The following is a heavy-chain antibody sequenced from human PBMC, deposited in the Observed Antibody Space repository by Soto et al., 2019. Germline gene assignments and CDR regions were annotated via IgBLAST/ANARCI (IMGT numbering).Heavy chain of an antibody. CDR2: IKSKTDGGTT. CDR3: TTDYYYYDSSGYYYVHYYYGMDV. Sequence: PGGPLRLSCAASGFTFSNAWMNWVRQAPGKGLEWVGRIKSKTDGGTTDYAAPVKGRFTIPRDDSKNTLYLQMNSLKTEDTAVYYCTTDYYYYDSSGYYYVHYYYGMDVWGQGTTVTVSS. J-gene: IGHJ6*02. V-gene: IGHV3-15*07. CDR1: GFTFSNAW. D-gene: IGHD3-22*01.